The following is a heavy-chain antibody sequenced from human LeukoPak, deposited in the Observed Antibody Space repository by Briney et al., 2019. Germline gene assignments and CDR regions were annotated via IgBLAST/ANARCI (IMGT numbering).Heavy chain of an antibody. J-gene: IGHJ6*02. CDR1: GYTFSSYG. Sequence: ASVKDSCKASGYTFSSYGISWVRQAPGQGLEWMGWISPYNGNTEYGQKVQGRVTMTTDRPTTTASMELRSLRSDDTAMYYCARVRPPNIVDSVMDYKYYHDMDVWGQGTTVTVSS. CDR2: ISPYNGNT. D-gene: IGHD5-18*01. CDR3: ARVRPPNIVDSVMDYKYYHDMDV. V-gene: IGHV1-18*01.